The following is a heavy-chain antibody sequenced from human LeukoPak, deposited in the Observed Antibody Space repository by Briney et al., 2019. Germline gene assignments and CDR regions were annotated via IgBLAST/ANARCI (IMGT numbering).Heavy chain of an antibody. CDR1: GFTFSTYA. Sequence: GSLRLSCAASGFTFSTYAMSWIRQPPGKGLEWIGYIYYIGVTNYNPSLKSRVTISVDTSKNQFSLKLSSVTAADTAVYYCAGAKYDVTGAFDIWGQGTMVTVSS. J-gene: IGHJ3*02. CDR2: IYYIGVT. CDR3: AGAKYDVTGAFDI. D-gene: IGHD3-3*01. V-gene: IGHV4-59*01.